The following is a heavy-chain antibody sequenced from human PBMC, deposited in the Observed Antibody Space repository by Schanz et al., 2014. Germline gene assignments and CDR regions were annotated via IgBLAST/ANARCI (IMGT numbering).Heavy chain of an antibody. J-gene: IGHJ5*02. V-gene: IGHV3-15*01. Sequence: VQLVESGGGVVQPGGSLRLSCAVSGFTFTNAWMSWVRQAPGKGLEWVGRIKSNTDGRTTDYATPVKGRFTISRDDSKNTLYLQMNSLKSEDTAVYYCTSMATIPRNWFDPWGQGTLVTVSS. CDR2: IKSNTDGRTT. D-gene: IGHD2-2*02. CDR1: GFTFTNAW. CDR3: TSMATIPRNWFDP.